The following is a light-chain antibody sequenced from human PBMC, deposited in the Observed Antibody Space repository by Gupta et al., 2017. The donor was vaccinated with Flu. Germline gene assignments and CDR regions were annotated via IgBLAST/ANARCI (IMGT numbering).Light chain of an antibody. Sequence: NFMLTQPHSLSQSPRKTVLISCTRISGNMADNYVQWYQQRPGSAPTNVIYDDDQRPSGVSDRFSGSVDSSSNVAYLTIYGLQTADEADYDCQSYYNVVWVFGGGTKLTVL. CDR1: SGNMADNY. CDR2: DDD. V-gene: IGLV6-57*03. J-gene: IGLJ3*02. CDR3: QSYYNVVWV.